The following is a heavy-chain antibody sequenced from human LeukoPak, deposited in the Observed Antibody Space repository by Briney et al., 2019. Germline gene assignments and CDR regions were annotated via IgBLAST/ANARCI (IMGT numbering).Heavy chain of an antibody. Sequence: GGSLRLSCAASGFTFSSYAMHWVRQAPGKGLVWVSRINSDGSSTSYADSVKGRFTISRDNAKNSLYLQMNSLRAEDTAVYYCASFPRVYGSGSYRDYWGQGTLVTVSS. CDR1: GFTFSSYA. CDR3: ASFPRVYGSGSYRDY. CDR2: INSDGSST. V-gene: IGHV3-74*01. D-gene: IGHD3-10*01. J-gene: IGHJ4*02.